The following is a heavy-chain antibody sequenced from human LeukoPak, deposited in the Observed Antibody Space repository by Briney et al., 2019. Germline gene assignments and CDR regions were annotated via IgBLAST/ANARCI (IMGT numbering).Heavy chain of an antibody. V-gene: IGHV4-59*01. J-gene: IGHJ4*02. CDR3: ARRGRSDSSGWYFGY. CDR2: IYYSGNT. CDR1: GGSISSYY. Sequence: PSETLSLTCTVSGGSISSYYWSWIRQPPGKGLEWIGYIYYSGNTNYNPSLKSRVTISVDTSKNQFSLKLSSVTAADTAVYYCARRGRSDSSGWYFGYWGQGTLVTVSS. D-gene: IGHD6-19*01.